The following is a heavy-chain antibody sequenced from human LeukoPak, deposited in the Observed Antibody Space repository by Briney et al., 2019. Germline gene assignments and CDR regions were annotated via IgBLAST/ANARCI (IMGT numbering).Heavy chain of an antibody. J-gene: IGHJ3*02. Sequence: PSETLSLTCTVSGGSISSGGYYWSWIRQPPGKGLEWIGYIYHSGSTYYNPSLKSRVTISVDRSKNQFSLKLSSVTAADTAVYYCARGSRWLVPYAFDIWGQGTMVTVSS. CDR1: GGSISSGGYY. V-gene: IGHV4-30-2*01. D-gene: IGHD6-19*01. CDR2: IYHSGST. CDR3: ARGSRWLVPYAFDI.